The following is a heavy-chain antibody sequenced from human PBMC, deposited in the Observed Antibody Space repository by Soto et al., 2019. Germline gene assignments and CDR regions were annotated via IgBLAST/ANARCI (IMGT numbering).Heavy chain of an antibody. CDR3: ASQNRGYKRDIVDY. J-gene: IGHJ4*02. CDR2: IIPIFGTA. Sequence: ASVKVSCKASGYTFSRYGISWVRQAPGQGLEWMGGIIPIFGTANYAQKFQGRVTITADESTSTAYMELSSLRSEDTAVYYCASQNRGYKRDIVDYWGQGTLVTVSS. D-gene: IGHD3-22*01. V-gene: IGHV1-69*13. CDR1: GYTFSRYG.